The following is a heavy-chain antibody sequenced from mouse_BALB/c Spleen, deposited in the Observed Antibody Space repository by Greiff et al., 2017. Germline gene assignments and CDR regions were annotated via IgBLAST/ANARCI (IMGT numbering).Heavy chain of an antibody. D-gene: IGHD2-3*01. Sequence: EVQLVESGAELVRPGALVKLSCKASGFNIKDYYMHWVKQRPEQGLEWIGWIDPENGNTIYDPKFQGKASITADTSSNTAYLQLSSLTSEDTAVYYCARIYDGYLYAMDYWGQGTSVTVSS. V-gene: IGHV14-1*02. CDR3: ARIYDGYLYAMDY. CDR1: GFNIKDYY. CDR2: IDPENGNT. J-gene: IGHJ4*01.